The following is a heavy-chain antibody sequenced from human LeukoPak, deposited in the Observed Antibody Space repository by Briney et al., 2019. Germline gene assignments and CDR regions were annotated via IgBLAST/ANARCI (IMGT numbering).Heavy chain of an antibody. D-gene: IGHD3-16*01. CDR3: ARDVMITFGGVTSCDY. J-gene: IGHJ4*02. CDR2: IKQDGSEK. Sequence: PGGSLRLSCAASGFTFSSYWMSWVRQAPGKGLEWVANIKQDGSEKYYVDSMKGRFTISRDNAKNSLYLQMNSLRADDTAVYYCARDVMITFGGVTSCDYWGQGTLV. V-gene: IGHV3-7*01. CDR1: GFTFSSYW.